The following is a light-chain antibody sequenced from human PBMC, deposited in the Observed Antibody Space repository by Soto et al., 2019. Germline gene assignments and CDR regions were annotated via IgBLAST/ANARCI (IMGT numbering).Light chain of an antibody. CDR1: QSVSNNY. V-gene: IGKV3-20*01. CDR3: QQYSSSPPIT. CDR2: GAS. J-gene: IGKJ5*01. Sequence: EIVMTQSPATLSVSPGERATLSCRASQSVSNNYLAWYQQKPGQAPRLLIYGASSRATGIPDRFSGSGSETDFTLTVSRLEPEDFAVYYCQQYSSSPPITFGQGTRLEIK.